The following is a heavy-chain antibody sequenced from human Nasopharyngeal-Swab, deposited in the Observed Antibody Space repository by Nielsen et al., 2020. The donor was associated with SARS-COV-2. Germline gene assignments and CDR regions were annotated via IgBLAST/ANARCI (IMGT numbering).Heavy chain of an antibody. V-gene: IGHV3-9*01. Sequence: SLKISCAASGFTFDDYALHWVRQAPGKGLEWVSGISWNSGSIAYADSVKGRFAISRDNSKNTLYLQMNSLRAEDTAVYFCARTTVTTDPGDYWGQGTLVTVSS. D-gene: IGHD4-17*01. CDR1: GFTFDDYA. CDR3: ARTTVTTDPGDY. J-gene: IGHJ4*02. CDR2: ISWNSGSI.